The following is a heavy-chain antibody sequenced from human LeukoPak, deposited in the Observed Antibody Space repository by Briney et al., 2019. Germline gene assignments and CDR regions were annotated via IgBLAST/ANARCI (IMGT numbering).Heavy chain of an antibody. J-gene: IGHJ3*02. CDR3: AGGSDGDYVPDAFDI. CDR2: ISSSSSYI. Sequence: GGSLRLSCAASGFTFSSYSMNWVRQAPGKGLEWVSSISSSSSYIYYADSVKGRFTISRDNAKNSLYLQMNSLRAEDTAVYYCAGGSDGDYVPDAFDIWGQGTMVTASS. D-gene: IGHD4-17*01. V-gene: IGHV3-21*01. CDR1: GFTFSSYS.